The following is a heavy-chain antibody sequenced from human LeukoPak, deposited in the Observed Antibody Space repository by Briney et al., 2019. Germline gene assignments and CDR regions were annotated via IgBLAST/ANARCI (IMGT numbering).Heavy chain of an antibody. CDR1: GFTFSSYW. J-gene: IGHJ4*02. D-gene: IGHD3-3*01. CDR2: IRGDGSER. V-gene: IGHV3-7*01. CDR3: VREGPPQGRPWSGWYPFDF. Sequence: PGGSLRLSCAASGFTFSSYWMTWVRQAPGKGLEWVANIRGDGSERFYVGYLKGRFTISRDNAKNSLYLQMNSLRVDDTAVYYCVREGPPQGRPWSGWYPFDFWGQGILVTVPS.